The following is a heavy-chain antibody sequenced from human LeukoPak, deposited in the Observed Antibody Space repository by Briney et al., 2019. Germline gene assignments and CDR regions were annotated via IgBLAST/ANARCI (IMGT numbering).Heavy chain of an antibody. CDR2: IYYTGNT. D-gene: IGHD6-13*01. V-gene: IGHV4-39*07. CDR1: GDSITGYY. J-gene: IGHJ4*02. Sequence: PSETLSLTCSVSGDSITGYYWGWIRQPPGKGLEWIGNIYYTGNTYYNSSLKSRVTISLDTSKNQFSLKLSSVTAADTAVYYCARGLTAGAWAVDYWGQGTLVTVSS. CDR3: ARGLTAGAWAVDY.